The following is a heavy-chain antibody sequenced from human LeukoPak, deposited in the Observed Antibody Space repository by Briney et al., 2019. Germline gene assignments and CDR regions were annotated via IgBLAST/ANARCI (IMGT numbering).Heavy chain of an antibody. CDR3: ARGTV. CDR2: TRNKANSYTT. Sequence: GGSVRLSCAASGFTFSDHYMDWVRQAPGKGLEWVGRTRNKANSYTTEYAASVKGRFTISRDDSKNSLYLQMNSLKTEDTAVYYCARGTVWGQGTLVTASS. CDR1: GFTFSDHY. V-gene: IGHV3-72*01. D-gene: IGHD1-1*01. J-gene: IGHJ4*02.